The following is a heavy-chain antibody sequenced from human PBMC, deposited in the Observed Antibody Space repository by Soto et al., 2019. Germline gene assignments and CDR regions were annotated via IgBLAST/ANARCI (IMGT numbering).Heavy chain of an antibody. CDR3: ARDSIRSGTTRPPPLDY. CDR2: MSYDGSNE. D-gene: IGHD4-17*01. J-gene: IGHJ4*02. Sequence: QVQLVESGGGVVQPGRSLRLSCAASGFTFSSNAMHWVRQAPGKGLEWVAVMSYDGSNEYYADSVKGRFTISRDNSKNTLYLQMTSLRAGDTAVYYCARDSIRSGTTRPPPLDYWGQGTLVTVSS. CDR1: GFTFSSNA. V-gene: IGHV3-30-3*01.